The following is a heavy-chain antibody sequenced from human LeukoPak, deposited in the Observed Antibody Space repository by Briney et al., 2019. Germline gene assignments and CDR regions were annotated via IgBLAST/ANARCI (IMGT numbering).Heavy chain of an antibody. CDR1: GGTFSSYA. D-gene: IGHD3-3*01. Sequence: SVKVSCKASGGTFSSYAISWVRQAPGQGLEWMGGIIPIFGTANYAQKFQGRVTITTDESTSTAYMELSSLRSEDTAVYYCARVASYYDFWSGYSGSGWFDPWGQGTLVTVPS. V-gene: IGHV1-69*05. J-gene: IGHJ5*02. CDR2: IIPIFGTA. CDR3: ARVASYYDFWSGYSGSGWFDP.